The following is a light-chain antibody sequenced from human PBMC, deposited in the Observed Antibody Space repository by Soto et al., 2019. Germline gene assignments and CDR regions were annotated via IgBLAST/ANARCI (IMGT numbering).Light chain of an antibody. V-gene: IGLV2-14*01. J-gene: IGLJ2*01. CDR2: DVS. CDR3: SSYTSSSIVV. Sequence: QSVLTQPASVSGSPGQSITISCTGTSSDVGGYNYVSWYQQHPGKAPKLMIYDVSNRPSGVSNRFSGSKSGNTASLTISGLLAEDEADYYCSSYTSSSIVVFGGGIKLTVL. CDR1: SSDVGGYNY.